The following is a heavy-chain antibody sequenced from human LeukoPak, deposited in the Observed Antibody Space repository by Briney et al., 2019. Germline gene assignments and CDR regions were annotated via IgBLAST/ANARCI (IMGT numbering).Heavy chain of an antibody. CDR3: ARNYGPAPDYAFDI. CDR1: GYSLTSYW. D-gene: IGHD3-10*01. V-gene: IGHV5-51*04. CDR2: ICPGDSDT. J-gene: IGHJ3*02. Sequence: GESLKISCMGSGYSLTSYWIGWVRQMGGKGLEWMGIICPGDSDTRYSPSFQGQVTISADKPISTAYLQWSSLKASDTAMYYCARNYGPAPDYAFDIWGQGTMVTVSS.